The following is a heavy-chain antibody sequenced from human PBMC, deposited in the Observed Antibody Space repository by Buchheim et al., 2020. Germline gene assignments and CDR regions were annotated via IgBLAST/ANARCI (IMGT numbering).Heavy chain of an antibody. J-gene: IGHJ5*01. Sequence: QVQLQESGPGLVKPSETLSLTCTVSGGSISSYYWSWIRQPPGKGLEWIGYIYYSGSTNYNPSLKSRVTISVDTSKNQFSLQLSSVTAADTAVYYCARHRALGYCSSLNCYSFDPWGQGIL. CDR3: ARHRALGYCSSLNCYSFDP. D-gene: IGHD2-2*01. CDR1: GGSISSYY. CDR2: IYYSGST. V-gene: IGHV4-59*01.